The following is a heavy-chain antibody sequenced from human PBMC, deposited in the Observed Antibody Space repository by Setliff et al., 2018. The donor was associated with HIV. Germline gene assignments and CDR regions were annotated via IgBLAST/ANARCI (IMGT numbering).Heavy chain of an antibody. CDR2: MHTSGNT. Sequence: PSETLSLTCTSSGDSISGYYWRWIRQPAGKGLEWIGRMHTSGNTNYNPSLKSRVTMSVDTSKNQFSLNLNSVTAADTAVYYCARGSWGSWRFDYWGQGTLVTVSS. J-gene: IGHJ4*02. CDR1: GDSISGYY. CDR3: ARGSWGSWRFDY. D-gene: IGHD6-13*01. V-gene: IGHV4-4*07.